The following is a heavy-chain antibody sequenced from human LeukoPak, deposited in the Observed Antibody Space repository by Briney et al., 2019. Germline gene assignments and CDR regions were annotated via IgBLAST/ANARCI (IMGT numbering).Heavy chain of an antibody. CDR1: GDSLSSYY. J-gene: IGHJ4*02. D-gene: IGHD5-18*01. Sequence: SETLSLTCTVSGDSLSSYYWSWIRQPPGKGLEWIGYIYYTGSTNHNPSLRSRVTMSVDTSKNQFSLKLSSVTAADTAVYYCARSPGYTYGWNYFDSWGQGTLVTVSS. CDR2: IYYTGST. CDR3: ARSPGYTYGWNYFDS. V-gene: IGHV4-59*12.